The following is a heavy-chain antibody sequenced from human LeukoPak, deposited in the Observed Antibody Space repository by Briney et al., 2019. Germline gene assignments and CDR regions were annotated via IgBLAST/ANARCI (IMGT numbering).Heavy chain of an antibody. CDR1: GGSISSGDYY. Sequence: SETLSLTCTVSGGSISSGDYYWSWIRQPPGKGLEWIGYIYYSGSTYYNPSLKSRVTISVDTSKNQFSLKLSSVTAADTAVYYCARVNIRDSSGYYYYYYGMDVWGQGTTVTVSS. CDR2: IYYSGST. J-gene: IGHJ6*02. D-gene: IGHD3-22*01. V-gene: IGHV4-30-4*01. CDR3: ARVNIRDSSGYYYYYYGMDV.